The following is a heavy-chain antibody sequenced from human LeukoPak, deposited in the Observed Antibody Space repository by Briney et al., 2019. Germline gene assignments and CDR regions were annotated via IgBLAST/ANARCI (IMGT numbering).Heavy chain of an antibody. Sequence: GGSLRLSCAASGFTFSSYSTNWVRQAPGKGLEWVSSISSSSRYIYYADSVKGRFTISRDNAKKSLYLQMNSLRAEDTAVYYCARDPDGEPYQYWGQGTLVTVSS. CDR1: GFTFSSYS. CDR3: ARDPDGEPYQY. D-gene: IGHD4-17*01. V-gene: IGHV3-21*01. CDR2: ISSSSRYI. J-gene: IGHJ4*02.